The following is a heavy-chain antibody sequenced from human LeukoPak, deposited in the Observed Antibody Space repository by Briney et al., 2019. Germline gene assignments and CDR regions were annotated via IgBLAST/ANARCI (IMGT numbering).Heavy chain of an antibody. CDR2: IIFSGFST. CDR1: GFLFRGYA. CDR3: PRLTEYCTVGSCYAGDH. J-gene: IGHJ4*02. D-gene: IGHD2-15*01. V-gene: IGHV3-23*01. Sequence: GGALKISFEAAGFLFRGYAMKGVRPAAGRGGEGVATIIFSGFSTSYADSVDCRFTISTDNSKTTLFLQMSGLSTEDTAVYYCPRLTEYCTVGSCYAGDHWGQGTLVTVSS.